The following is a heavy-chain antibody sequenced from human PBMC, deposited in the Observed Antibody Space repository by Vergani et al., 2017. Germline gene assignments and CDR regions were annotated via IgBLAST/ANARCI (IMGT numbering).Heavy chain of an antibody. CDR3: ARAPYCSSTSCYLGYYYYGMDV. Sequence: EVQLVESGGGLVKPGGSLRLSCAASGFTFSSYSMTWVRQAPGKGLEWVSSIISSSSYIYYADSVKGRFTIPRDNAKNSLYLQMNSLRAEDTAVYYCARAPYCSSTSCYLGYYYYGMDVWGQGTTVTVSS. CDR2: IISSSSYI. CDR1: GFTFSSYS. V-gene: IGHV3-21*01. D-gene: IGHD2-2*01. J-gene: IGHJ6*02.